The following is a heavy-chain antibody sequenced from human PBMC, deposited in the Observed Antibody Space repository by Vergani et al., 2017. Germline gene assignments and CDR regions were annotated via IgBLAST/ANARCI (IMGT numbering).Heavy chain of an antibody. CDR2: ISSSSSYI. CDR1: GFTFSSYA. Sequence: EVQLLESGGGLVQPGGSLRLSCAASGFTFSSYAMSWVRQAPGKGLEWVSSISSSSSYIYYADSVKGRFTISRDNAKNSLYLQMNSLRAEDTAVYYCARGGSWYDYYYYYGMDVWGQGTTVTVSS. CDR3: ARGGSWYDYYYYYGMDV. J-gene: IGHJ6*02. V-gene: IGHV3-21*01. D-gene: IGHD6-13*01.